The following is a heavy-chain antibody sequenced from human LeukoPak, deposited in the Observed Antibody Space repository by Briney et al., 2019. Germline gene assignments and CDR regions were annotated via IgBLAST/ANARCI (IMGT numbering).Heavy chain of an antibody. D-gene: IGHD3-22*01. CDR1: GFTFSRYE. J-gene: IGHJ3*02. CDR3: ARDASSGSDDAFDI. Sequence: GGSLRLSCAAAGFTFSRYEMNWVRQAPGKGGKGLEWISYISSGAGTIYYADSVKGRFTISRDNAKNSLYLQMNSLRAEDTAVYYCARDASSGSDDAFDIWGQGTMVTVSS. V-gene: IGHV3-48*03. CDR2: ISSGAGTI.